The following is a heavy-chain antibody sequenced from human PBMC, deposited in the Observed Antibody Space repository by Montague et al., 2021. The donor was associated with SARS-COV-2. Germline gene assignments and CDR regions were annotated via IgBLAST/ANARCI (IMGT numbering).Heavy chain of an antibody. D-gene: IGHD5-12*01. CDR2: INDDGSYK. CDR1: GFTFSRYW. Sequence: SLRLSCAASGFTFSRYWMTWVRQAPGMGLEWVANINDDGSYKIYADSVKGRFTVSRDNDKNVFYLQMNSLRVEDTAVYYCVSGYTSGYWGQGTLVSVSS. J-gene: IGHJ4*02. CDR3: VSGYTSGY. V-gene: IGHV3-7*01.